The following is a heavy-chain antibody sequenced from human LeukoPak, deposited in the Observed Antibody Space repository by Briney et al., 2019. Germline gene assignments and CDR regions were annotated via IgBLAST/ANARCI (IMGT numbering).Heavy chain of an antibody. Sequence: PGGSLRLSCAASGFTFSSYSMNWVRQAPGKGLEWIGSIYYSGSTYYNPSLKSRVTISVDTSKNQFSLKLSSVTAADTAVYYCARQAWFGELSLDPWGQGTLVTVSS. CDR3: ARQAWFGELSLDP. D-gene: IGHD3-10*01. CDR2: IYYSGST. CDR1: GFTFSSYSMN. J-gene: IGHJ5*02. V-gene: IGHV4-39*01.